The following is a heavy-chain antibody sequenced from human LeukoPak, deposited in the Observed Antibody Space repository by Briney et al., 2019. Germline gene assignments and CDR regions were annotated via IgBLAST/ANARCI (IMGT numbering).Heavy chain of an antibody. V-gene: IGHV3-21*01. J-gene: IGHJ3*02. Sequence: GGSLRLSCAASGFTFSTYTMNWVRQAPGKGLEWVSSISSSSSYIYYADSVRGRFTISRDDAKNSLYLQMSSLRAEDTAVYYCAKDWDYYGSGSYYKVWDAFDIWGQGTMVTVSS. CDR3: AKDWDYYGSGSYYKVWDAFDI. D-gene: IGHD3-10*01. CDR2: ISSSSSYI. CDR1: GFTFSTYT.